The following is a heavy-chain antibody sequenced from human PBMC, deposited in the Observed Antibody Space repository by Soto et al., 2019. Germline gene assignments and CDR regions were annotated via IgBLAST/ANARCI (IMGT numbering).Heavy chain of an antibody. J-gene: IGHJ4*02. D-gene: IGHD3-22*01. CDR3: ARGECPYYYDSSGYYNSFDY. CDR1: GGTFSSYA. V-gene: IGHV1-69*01. CDR2: IIPILGTA. Sequence: QVQLVQSGAEVKKPRSSVKVSCKASGGTFSSYAISWVRQAPGQGLDWMGGIIPILGTANYAQKFQGRVTITADESTSATYMEMSSLRSEDTAVYYCARGECPYYYDSSGYYNSFDYWGQGTLVTVSS.